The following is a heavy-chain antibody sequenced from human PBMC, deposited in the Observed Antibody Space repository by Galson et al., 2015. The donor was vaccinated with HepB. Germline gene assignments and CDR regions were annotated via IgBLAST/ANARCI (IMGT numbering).Heavy chain of an antibody. V-gene: IGHV3-7*01. Sequence: SLRLSCAASGFTFSRYWMSWVRQAPGKGLEWVANIKEDGSEKYYVESVKGRFTISRDNAKNSVYLQMNSLLAEDTAVYYCATDGRWLDPWGQGTLVTVSS. CDR3: ATDGRWLDP. J-gene: IGHJ5*02. CDR2: IKEDGSEK. CDR1: GFTFSRYW.